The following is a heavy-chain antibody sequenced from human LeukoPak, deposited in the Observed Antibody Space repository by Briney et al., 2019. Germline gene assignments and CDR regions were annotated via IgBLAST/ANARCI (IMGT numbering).Heavy chain of an antibody. CDR2: IYSGGST. Sequence: PGGSLRLSCAASGFTVSSNYMSWVRQAPGKGLEWVSVIYSGGSTYYADSVKGRFTISRDNSKNTLYLQMNSLRAEDTAVYYCARDTGGYSYGFDYWGQGTLVTVSS. J-gene: IGHJ4*02. CDR1: GFTVSSNY. D-gene: IGHD5-18*01. CDR3: ARDTGGYSYGFDY. V-gene: IGHV3-66*01.